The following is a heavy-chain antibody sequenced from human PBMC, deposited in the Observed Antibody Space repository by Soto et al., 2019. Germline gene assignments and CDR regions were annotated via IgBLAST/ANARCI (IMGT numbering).Heavy chain of an antibody. V-gene: IGHV3-74*01. CDR3: TSLSRAVSGFAFDI. D-gene: IGHD3-3*01. CDR1: GFPFSDYW. CDR2: IHPDERTT. J-gene: IGHJ3*02. Sequence: PGGSLRLSCTASGFPFSDYWMHWVRQAPGKGLVWVSRIHPDERTTSYADSVRGRLTVSRDNAKNTLYLQMHSLSAEDTAVYYCTSLSRAVSGFAFDIWGQRTMVTVSS.